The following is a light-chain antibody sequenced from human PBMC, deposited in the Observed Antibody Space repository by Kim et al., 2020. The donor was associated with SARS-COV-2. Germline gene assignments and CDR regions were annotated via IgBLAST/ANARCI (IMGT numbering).Light chain of an antibody. V-gene: IGKV2-30*02. CDR1: QSLVHSDGNTY. CDR3: MQGTHWPRT. CDR2: KVS. J-gene: IGKJ1*01. Sequence: DVVMTQSPLSLPVTLGQPASISCRSSQSLVHSDGNTYLNWFHQRPGQSPRRLIYKVSNRDSGVPDRFSGSGSGTVFTLKISRVEAEDVGVYYCMQGTHWPRTFGQGTKVDIK.